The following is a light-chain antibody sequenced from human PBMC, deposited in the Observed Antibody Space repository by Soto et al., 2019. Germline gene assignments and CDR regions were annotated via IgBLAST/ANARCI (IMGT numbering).Light chain of an antibody. J-gene: IGKJ2*01. V-gene: IGKV4-1*01. Sequence: DFVMAQSPDSLAVSLGERATINCKSSQSVLYSSNNKNYLAWYQQRPGQPPKLLIYWASTRESGVPDRFSGSGSGTDFTLTITSLQAEDVAVYYGQQYESTPPTFGQGTKLEIK. CDR1: QSVLYSSNNKNY. CDR3: QQYESTPPT. CDR2: WAS.